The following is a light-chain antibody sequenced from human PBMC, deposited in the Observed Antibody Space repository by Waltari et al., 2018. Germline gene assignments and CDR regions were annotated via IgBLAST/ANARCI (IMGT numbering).Light chain of an antibody. V-gene: IGLV1-40*01. J-gene: IGLJ3*02. CDR2: GST. CDR1: GSNIGAGFD. CDR3: QSYDTSLSVV. Sequence: QSVLTPAPSMSGAPGQRVTISCPGRGSNIGAGFDVHWYQQPPRAAPKLLIYGSTSRPLGVPDRFFGSTSGTSASLVIIGLQPEDEAVYYCQSYDTSLSVVFGGGTKLTVL.